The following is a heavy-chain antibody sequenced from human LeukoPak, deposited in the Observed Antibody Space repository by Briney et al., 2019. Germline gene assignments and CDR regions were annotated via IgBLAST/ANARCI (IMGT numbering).Heavy chain of an antibody. J-gene: IGHJ4*02. V-gene: IGHV3-23*01. CDR2: ISGSGGST. CDR1: GFTFSSYA. CDR3: AKVGVPAPYYFDY. D-gene: IGHD2-2*01. Sequence: GGSLRLSCAASGFTFSSYAMSWVRQAPGKGLEWVSAISGSGGSTYYADSVKGRFTISRVNSENTLYLQMNSLRAEDTAVYYCAKVGVPAPYYFDYWGQGTLVTVSS.